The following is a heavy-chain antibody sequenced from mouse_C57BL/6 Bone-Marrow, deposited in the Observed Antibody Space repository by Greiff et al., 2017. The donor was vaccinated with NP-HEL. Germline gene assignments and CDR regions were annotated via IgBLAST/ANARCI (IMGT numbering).Heavy chain of an antibody. CDR2: IYPGDGDT. CDR1: GYAFSSSW. Sequence: VNLVESGPELVKPGASVKISCKASGYAFSSSWMNWVKQRPGKGLEWIGRIYPGDGDTNYNGKFKGKATLTADKSSSTAYMQLSSLTSEDSAVYFCARGPLIYYYGSSSYAMDYWGQGTSVTVSS. CDR3: ARGPLIYYYGSSSYAMDY. D-gene: IGHD1-1*01. J-gene: IGHJ4*01. V-gene: IGHV1-82*01.